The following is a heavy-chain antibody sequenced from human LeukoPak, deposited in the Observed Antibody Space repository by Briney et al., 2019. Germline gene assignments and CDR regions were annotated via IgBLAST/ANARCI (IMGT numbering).Heavy chain of an antibody. CDR3: ARASGYSSSWYEV. D-gene: IGHD6-13*01. J-gene: IGHJ4*02. CDR2: INPNSGGT. V-gene: IGHV1-2*04. Sequence: ASVKVSCKASGYTFTGYYMHWVRQAPGQGLEWMGWINPNSGGTNYAQKFQGWVTMTRDTSISTAYMELSRLRSDDTAVYYCARASGYSSSWYEVWGQGTLATVSS. CDR1: GYTFTGYY.